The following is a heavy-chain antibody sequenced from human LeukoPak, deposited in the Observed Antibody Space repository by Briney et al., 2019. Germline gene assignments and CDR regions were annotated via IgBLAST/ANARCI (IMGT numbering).Heavy chain of an antibody. CDR3: ARTNGYGDCRDY. CDR2: ISSSGSTI. Sequence: GGSLRLSCAASGFTFSDYYMSWIRQAPGKGLEWVSYISSSGSTIYYADSVKGRFTLSRDNAKNSLYLQLNSLRAEDTAVYYCARTNGYGDCRDYWGQGTLVTVSS. J-gene: IGHJ4*02. V-gene: IGHV3-11*04. CDR1: GFTFSDYY. D-gene: IGHD4-17*01.